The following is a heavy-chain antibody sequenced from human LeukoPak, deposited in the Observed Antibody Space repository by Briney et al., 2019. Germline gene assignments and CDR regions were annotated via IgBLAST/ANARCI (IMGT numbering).Heavy chain of an antibody. Sequence: SETLSLTCAVSGGSISSSSYYWGWIRQPPGKGLEWIGSIYYSGSTYYNPSLKSRVTILVDTSENQFSLQLSSVTAADTAVYYCAGTTGYHVTDWGQGTLVTVSS. CDR3: AGTTGYHVTD. D-gene: IGHD3-9*01. CDR2: IYYSGST. J-gene: IGHJ4*02. V-gene: IGHV4-39*07. CDR1: GGSISSSSYY.